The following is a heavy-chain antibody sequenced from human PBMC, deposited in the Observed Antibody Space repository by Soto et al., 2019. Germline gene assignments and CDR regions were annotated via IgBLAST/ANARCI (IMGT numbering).Heavy chain of an antibody. J-gene: IGHJ3*02. CDR3: ARDEVVYYDSSGYYYPYAFDI. CDR2: IRYDGSNK. V-gene: IGHV3-33*01. CDR1: GFTFSSYG. Sequence: GGSLRLSCAASGFTFSSYGMHWGRQAPGKGLEWVAVIRYDGSNKYYADSVKGRFTISRDNSKNTLYLQMNSLRAEDTAVYYCARDEVVYYDSSGYYYPYAFDIWGQGTMVTVSS. D-gene: IGHD3-22*01.